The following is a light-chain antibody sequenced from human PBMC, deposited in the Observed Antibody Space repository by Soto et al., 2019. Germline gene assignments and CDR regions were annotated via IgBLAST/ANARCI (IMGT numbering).Light chain of an antibody. CDR3: CSYAGSYTYV. J-gene: IGLJ1*01. V-gene: IGLV2-11*01. CDR1: SSDVGGYNY. Sequence: VLTQPRSVSGSPGQAVTISCTGNSSDVGGYNYVSWYQQHPGKAPKLMIYDVSKRPSGVPDRFSGSKSGNTASLTISGLQAEDEADYYCCSYAGSYTYVFGTGTKVTV. CDR2: DVS.